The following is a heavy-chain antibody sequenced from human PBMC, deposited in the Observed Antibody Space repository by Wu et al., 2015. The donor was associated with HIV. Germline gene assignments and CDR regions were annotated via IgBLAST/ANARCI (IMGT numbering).Heavy chain of an antibody. CDR3: ARGGWLQSVVARESFDY. D-gene: IGHD5-24*01. J-gene: IGHJ4*02. V-gene: IGHV1-2*06. Sequence: QVQLVQSGAEVKKPGASVKVSCKAYGYTFTGYYIHWVRQAPGQGLEWMGRINPNGGGTNYAQKFQGRVTMTRDASFSTAYMELSRLTSDDTAVYYCARGGWLQSVVARESFDYWGQGTLVTVSS. CDR1: GYTFTGYY. CDR2: INPNGGGT.